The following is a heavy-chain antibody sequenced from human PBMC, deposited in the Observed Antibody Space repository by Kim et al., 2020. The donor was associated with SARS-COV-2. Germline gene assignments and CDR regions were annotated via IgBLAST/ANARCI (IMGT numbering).Heavy chain of an antibody. Sequence: GGSLRLSCAASGFTFSSYGMHWVRQAPGKGLEWVAVISYDGSNKYYADSVKGRFTISRDNSKNTLYLQMNSLRAEDTAVYYCARDRGGVYSSSWLFDYWG. V-gene: IGHV3-33*05. J-gene: IGHJ4*01. CDR1: GFTFSSYG. CDR3: ARDRGGVYSSSWLFDY. D-gene: IGHD6-13*01. CDR2: ISYDGSNK.